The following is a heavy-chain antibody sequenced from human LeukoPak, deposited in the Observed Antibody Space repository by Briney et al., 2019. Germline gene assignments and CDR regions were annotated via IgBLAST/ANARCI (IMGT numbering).Heavy chain of an antibody. V-gene: IGHV4-34*01. D-gene: IGHD5-24*01. J-gene: IGHJ4*02. CDR3: AREGLRNVHNPLGY. Sequence: SETLSLTCAVYGGTLSGYYWSWIRQPPGKGLEWIGEIKEREKTNCNPSLKSRVTISIDTSKNQFSLKLSSVTAADTAVYYCAREGLRNVHNPLGYWGQGTLVTVSP. CDR1: GGTLSGYY. CDR2: IKEREKT.